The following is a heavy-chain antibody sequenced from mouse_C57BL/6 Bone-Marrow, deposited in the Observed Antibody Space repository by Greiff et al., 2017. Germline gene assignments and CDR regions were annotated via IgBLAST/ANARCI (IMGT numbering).Heavy chain of an antibody. CDR3: ARSYDGYSY. CDR2: ISYDGSN. CDR1: GYSITSGYY. Sequence: EVQVVESGPGLVKPSQSLSLTCSVTGYSITSGYYWNWIRQFPGNKLEWMGYISYDGSNNYNPSLKNRISITRDTSKNQFFLKLNSVTTEDTATYYCARSYDGYSYWGQGTLVTVSA. V-gene: IGHV3-6*01. D-gene: IGHD2-3*01. J-gene: IGHJ3*01.